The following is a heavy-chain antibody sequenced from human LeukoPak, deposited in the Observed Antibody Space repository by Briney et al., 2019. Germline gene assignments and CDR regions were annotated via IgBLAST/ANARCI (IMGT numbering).Heavy chain of an antibody. V-gene: IGHV3-7*01. Sequence: GGSLRLSCVASGLSFGNYWMDWVRQAPGKGLEWVCNIKQDGSEKYYVDSVKGRFTISRDNAKNSLYLDMNSLRVEDTAIYYCTRDFDPWGQGTLVTVSS. J-gene: IGHJ5*02. CDR1: GLSFGNYW. CDR2: IKQDGSEK. CDR3: TRDFDP.